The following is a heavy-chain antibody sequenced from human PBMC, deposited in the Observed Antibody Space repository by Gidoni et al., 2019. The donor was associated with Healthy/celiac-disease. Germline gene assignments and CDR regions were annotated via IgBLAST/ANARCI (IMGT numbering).Heavy chain of an antibody. CDR2: IGTSSDA. CDR3: ARAYYDILTGYSSFDY. J-gene: IGHJ4*02. D-gene: IGHD3-9*01. CDR1: GVIFSRYD. Sequence: ELLLVESGGGLVQHGGSLRPSSADSGVIFSRYDMHLVRHATGTGLEWVSAIGTSSDAYYPGSVKGRFTISRENAKNSLYLKMNSLRAGDTAVYYCARAYYDILTGYSSFDYWGQGTLVTVSS. V-gene: IGHV3-13*04.